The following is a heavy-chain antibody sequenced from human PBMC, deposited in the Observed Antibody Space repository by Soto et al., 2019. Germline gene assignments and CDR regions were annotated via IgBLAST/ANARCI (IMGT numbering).Heavy chain of an antibody. J-gene: IGHJ6*02. CDR2: IYYSGST. Sequence: KTSETLSLTCTVSGGSISSGGYYWSWIRQHPGKGLEWIGYIYYSGSTYYNPSLKSRVTISVDTPKNQFSLKLSSVTAADTAVYYCARQFSFYGMDVWGHGTTVTVSS. CDR3: ARQFSFYGMDV. V-gene: IGHV4-31*03. CDR1: GGSISSGGYY.